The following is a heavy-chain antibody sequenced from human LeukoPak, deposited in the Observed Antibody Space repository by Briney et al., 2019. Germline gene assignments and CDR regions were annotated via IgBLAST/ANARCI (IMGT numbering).Heavy chain of an antibody. V-gene: IGHV1-8*01. CDR3: VGVRDAFDI. J-gene: IGHJ3*02. CDR1: GYTFTSYD. CDR2: MNPNSGNT. D-gene: IGHD3-10*01. Sequence: ASVKVSCKASGYTFTSYDINWVRQATGQGLEWMGWMNPNSGNTGHAQKFQGRVTMTRNTSISTAYMELSSLRSEDTAVYYCVGVRDAFDIWGQGTMVTVSS.